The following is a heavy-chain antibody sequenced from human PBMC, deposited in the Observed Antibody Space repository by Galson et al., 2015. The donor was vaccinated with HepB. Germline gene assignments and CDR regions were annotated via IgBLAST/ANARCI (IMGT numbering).Heavy chain of an antibody. V-gene: IGHV3-53*01. Sequence: SLRLSCAASGFTVSSNYMSWVRQAPGKGLEWVSVIYSGGSTYYADSVKGRFTISRDNSKNTLYLQMNSLRAEDTAVYYCASQWGGIQLWPDAFDIWGQGTMVTVSS. CDR2: IYSGGST. CDR3: ASQWGGIQLWPDAFDI. J-gene: IGHJ3*02. D-gene: IGHD5-18*01. CDR1: GFTVSSNY.